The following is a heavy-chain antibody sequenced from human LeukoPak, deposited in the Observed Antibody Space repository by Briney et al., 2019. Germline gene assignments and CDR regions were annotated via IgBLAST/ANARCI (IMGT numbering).Heavy chain of an antibody. CDR3: ARVGSGYDILTLRAFDI. J-gene: IGHJ3*02. V-gene: IGHV4-39*07. D-gene: IGHD3-9*01. CDR2: IHYSGST. Sequence: SETLSLTCTVSGGSITTSTYFWGWIRQPPGKGLEWIGTIHYSGSTYYDPSLKSRVTISIDTSKNQFSLKLSSVTAADTAVYYCARVGSGYDILTLRAFDIWGQGTMVTVSS. CDR1: GGSITTSTYF.